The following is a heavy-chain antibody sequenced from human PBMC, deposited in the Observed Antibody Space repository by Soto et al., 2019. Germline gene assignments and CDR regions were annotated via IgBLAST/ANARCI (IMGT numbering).Heavy chain of an antibody. J-gene: IGHJ5*02. D-gene: IGHD1-7*01. CDR2: IIPIFGTA. V-gene: IGHV1-69*01. Sequence: VQAVQSWAWGKKAGASVEVSLQASGGNFSSLGISWVRTAPGQGPEWMGGIIPIFGTANYAQKFQGRVTITADESTSTAYIELSSLRSEDTAVYYCARVGKWNYVGDWFDPWGQGTLVTVSS. CDR3: ARVGKWNYVGDWFDP. CDR1: GGNFSSLG.